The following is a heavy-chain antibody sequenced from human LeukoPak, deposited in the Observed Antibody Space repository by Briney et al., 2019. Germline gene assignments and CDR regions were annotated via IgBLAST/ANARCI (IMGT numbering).Heavy chain of an antibody. CDR1: GYSISSGFY. D-gene: IGHD3-22*01. J-gene: IGHJ4*02. V-gene: IGHV4-38-2*02. Sequence: SETLSLTCSVSGYSISSGFYWGWIRQPPGKGLEWIGSMFHSGRTYYKQSLKSRLTISEDTSKNQFSLKLSSVTAADTAVYYCARVTGYMIEDYFDYWGQGTLVTVSS. CDR2: MFHSGRT. CDR3: ARVTGYMIEDYFDY.